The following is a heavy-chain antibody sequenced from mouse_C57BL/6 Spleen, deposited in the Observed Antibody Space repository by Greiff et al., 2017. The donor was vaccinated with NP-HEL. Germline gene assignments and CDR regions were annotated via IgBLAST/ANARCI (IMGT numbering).Heavy chain of an antibody. Sequence: LQQSGPELVKPGASVKISCKASGYTFTSYWMHWVKQRPGQGLEWIGNINPSNGGTNYNEKFKSKATLTVDKSSSTAYMQLSSLTSEDSAVYYCARSGLYYGSSPYYFDYWGQGTTLTVSS. CDR1: GYTFTSYW. J-gene: IGHJ2*01. CDR3: ARSGLYYGSSPYYFDY. D-gene: IGHD1-1*01. CDR2: INPSNGGT. V-gene: IGHV1-53*01.